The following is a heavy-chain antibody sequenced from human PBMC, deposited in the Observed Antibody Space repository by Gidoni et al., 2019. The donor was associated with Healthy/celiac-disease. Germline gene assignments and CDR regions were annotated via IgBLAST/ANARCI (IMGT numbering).Heavy chain of an antibody. J-gene: IGHJ3*02. D-gene: IGHD5-12*01. Sequence: QVQLVESGGGVVQPGRSLRPSCAAAGFTFSSYAMHGVRQVPGKGLEWVAVISYDGSNKYYADSVKGRFTISRDNSKNTLYLQMNSLRAEDTAVYYCARDRSIVATIMGAFDIWGQGTMVTVSS. CDR3: ARDRSIVATIMGAFDI. CDR2: ISYDGSNK. V-gene: IGHV3-30*04. CDR1: GFTFSSYA.